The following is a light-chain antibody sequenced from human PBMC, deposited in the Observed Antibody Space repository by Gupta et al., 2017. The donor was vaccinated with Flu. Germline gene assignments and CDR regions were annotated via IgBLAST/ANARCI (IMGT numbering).Light chain of an antibody. J-gene: IGLJ3*02. CDR1: SSDVCGYHS. V-gene: IGLV2-11*01. Sequence: QSALTLPRSVSGYPGHPVTTSRNGTSSDVCGYHSFSWYQQHPGKAPKLMIYDVSKRPSGVPDRFSGSKSGNTASLTIPGLQAEDEADYYGCSYAGSYTVFGGGTKLTVL. CDR3: CSYAGSYTV. CDR2: DVS.